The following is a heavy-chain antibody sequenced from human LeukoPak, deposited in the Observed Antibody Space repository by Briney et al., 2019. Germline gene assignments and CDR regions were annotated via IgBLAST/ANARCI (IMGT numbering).Heavy chain of an antibody. J-gene: IGHJ4*02. D-gene: IGHD6-13*01. CDR1: GFTFEDYA. V-gene: IGHV3-9*03. CDR3: AKGRSSTWFKDYFDF. CDR2: INWNSGSM. Sequence: PGGPLRLSCAASGFTFEDYAMHWVRHAPGKGLEWVSGINWNSGSMDYADSVKGRFTISRDNAKNSLYLQMNSLRAEDMALYYCAKGRSSTWFKDYFDFWGQGTLVTVSS.